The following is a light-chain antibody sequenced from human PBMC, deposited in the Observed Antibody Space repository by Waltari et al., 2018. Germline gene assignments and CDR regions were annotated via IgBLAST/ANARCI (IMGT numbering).Light chain of an antibody. V-gene: IGKV1-9*01. CDR2: AAS. CDR3: QQLNSYPRT. Sequence: DIQLTQSPSFLSASVGDRVTITCRASQGINSNLAWYQQRPGKAPQLLIYAASTLQSGVPSTFSGSGSGTEFTLTISSRQPEDFATYYCQQLNSYPRTFGQGTKVEIK. CDR1: QGINSN. J-gene: IGKJ1*01.